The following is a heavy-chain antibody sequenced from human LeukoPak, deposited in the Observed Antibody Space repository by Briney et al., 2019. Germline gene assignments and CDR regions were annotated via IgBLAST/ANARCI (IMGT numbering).Heavy chain of an antibody. V-gene: IGHV3-21*01. J-gene: IGHJ4*02. Sequence: GGSLRLSCAASGFTFRSYNMNWVRQAPGKRPEWVSSISSSSSYIYYADSVKGRFTISGDNAKNSLYLQMNSLRAEDTALYYCARGASRADYWGQGTLVTVFS. CDR3: ARGASRADY. CDR2: ISSSSSYI. CDR1: GFTFRSYN.